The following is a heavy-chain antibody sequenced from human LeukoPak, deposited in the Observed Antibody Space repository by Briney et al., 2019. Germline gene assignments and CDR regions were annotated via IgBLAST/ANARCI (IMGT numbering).Heavy chain of an antibody. CDR1: GGPISSGGYY. J-gene: IGHJ4*02. V-gene: IGHV4-31*01. CDR2: IYYSGSP. CDR3: ARLNYDSSGYYSPGLDY. D-gene: IGHD3-22*01. Sequence: SQTLSLTCTVSGGPISSGGYYWSWIRQHPGKGLKWIGYIYYSGSPYYNPSLKSQVTISVDTSKNQFSLKLSSVTAADTAVYYCARLNYDSSGYYSPGLDYWGQGTLVTVSS.